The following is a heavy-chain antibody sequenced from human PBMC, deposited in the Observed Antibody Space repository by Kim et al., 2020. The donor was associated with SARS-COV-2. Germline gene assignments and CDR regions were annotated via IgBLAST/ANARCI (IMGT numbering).Heavy chain of an antibody. J-gene: IGHJ4*02. CDR1: GFTFSSYA. V-gene: IGHV3-23*01. Sequence: GGSLRLSCAASGFTFSSYAMSWVRQAPGKGLEWVSAISGSGGSTYYADSVKGRFTISRDNSKNTLYLQMNSLRAEDTAVYYCAKDQEGNGIVGATWKHWGQGTLVTVSS. CDR2: ISGSGGST. D-gene: IGHD1-26*01. CDR3: AKDQEGNGIVGATWKH.